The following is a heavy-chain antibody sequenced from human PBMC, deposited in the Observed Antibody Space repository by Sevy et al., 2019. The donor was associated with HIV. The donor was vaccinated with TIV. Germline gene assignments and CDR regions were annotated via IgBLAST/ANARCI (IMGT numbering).Heavy chain of an antibody. J-gene: IGHJ4*02. CDR3: ARSYYYDSSGYLDY. Sequence: GGSLRLSCVASGFTFSSYAMHWVRQAPGKGLEWVAVISYDGSNKYYADSVKGRFTISRDNSKNTLYLQMNSLRAEDTAVYYCARSYYYDSSGYLDYWGQGTLVTVSS. CDR2: ISYDGSNK. CDR1: GFTFSSYA. D-gene: IGHD3-22*01. V-gene: IGHV3-30-3*01.